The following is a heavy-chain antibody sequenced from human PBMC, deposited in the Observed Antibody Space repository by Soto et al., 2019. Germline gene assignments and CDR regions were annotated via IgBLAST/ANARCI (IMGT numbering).Heavy chain of an antibody. D-gene: IGHD2-2*01. CDR2: INSDGSGT. Sequence: PGGSLRLSCAASGFTFSHHLMHRVRQAPGKGLVWVARINSDGSGTNYVDSVKDRFTISRDKTKNTLYVQMSSLTTEDTAVYYCAKDRSRSLDAMDVWGQGTTVTVSS. J-gene: IGHJ6*02. V-gene: IGHV3-74*01. CDR3: AKDRSRSLDAMDV. CDR1: GFTFSHHL.